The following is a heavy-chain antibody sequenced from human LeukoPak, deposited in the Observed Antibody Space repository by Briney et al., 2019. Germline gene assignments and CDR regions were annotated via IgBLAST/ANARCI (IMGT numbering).Heavy chain of an antibody. CDR3: AKDQVTMVRGVIIRYFQH. Sequence: GRSLRLSCAASGFTFDDHGMHWVRHAPGKGLEWVPGISWSSGIIGYADSVKGRFTISRDNSKNTLYLQMNSLRAEDTAVYYCAKDQVTMVRGVIIRYFQHWGQGTLVTVSS. V-gene: IGHV3-9*01. CDR2: ISWSSGII. J-gene: IGHJ1*01. D-gene: IGHD3-10*01. CDR1: GFTFDDHG.